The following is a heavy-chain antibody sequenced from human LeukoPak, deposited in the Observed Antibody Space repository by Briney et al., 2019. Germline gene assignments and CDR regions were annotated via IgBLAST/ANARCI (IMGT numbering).Heavy chain of an antibody. CDR3: ARDQLDPGASEDDAFDI. V-gene: IGHV4-59*01. D-gene: IGHD1-1*01. Sequence: MASETLSLTCSVSGGSISSYYWSWIRQPSGKGLEWIGYIYYSGSTNYNPSLKSRVTISVDTSKNQFSLKLNSVTAADTAVYYCARDQLDPGASEDDAFDIWGQGTMVTVSS. CDR2: IYYSGST. CDR1: GGSISSYY. J-gene: IGHJ3*02.